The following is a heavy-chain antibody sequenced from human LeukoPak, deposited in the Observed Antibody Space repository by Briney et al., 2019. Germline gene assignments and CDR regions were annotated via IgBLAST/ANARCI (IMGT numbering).Heavy chain of an antibody. CDR2: VYPGDSDT. V-gene: IGHV5-51*01. J-gene: IGHJ5*02. CDR3: ARPSRDREVYNWFDP. D-gene: IGHD2-8*01. CDR1: GYSFTSYW. Sequence: GESLKISCKGSGYSFTSYWIGWVRQMPGKGLEWMGIVYPGDSDTRYSPSFQGQVTISADKSISTAYLQWSSLKASDTAMYYCARPSRDREVYNWFDPWGQGTLVTVSS.